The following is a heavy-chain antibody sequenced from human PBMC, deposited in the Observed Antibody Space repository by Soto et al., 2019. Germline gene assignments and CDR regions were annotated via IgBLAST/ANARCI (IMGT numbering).Heavy chain of an antibody. J-gene: IGHJ5*02. Sequence: QVTLKESGPVLVNPTETLTLTCTVSGFSLSNARMGVSWIRQPPGKALEWLAHIFSNDEKSYSTSLKSRLTISKDTSKSQVVLTMTNMDPVDTATYYCARILKNYDMLTGYRGINWFDPWGQGTLVTVSS. CDR1: GFSLSNARMG. V-gene: IGHV2-26*01. CDR2: IFSNDEK. CDR3: ARILKNYDMLTGYRGINWFDP. D-gene: IGHD3-9*01.